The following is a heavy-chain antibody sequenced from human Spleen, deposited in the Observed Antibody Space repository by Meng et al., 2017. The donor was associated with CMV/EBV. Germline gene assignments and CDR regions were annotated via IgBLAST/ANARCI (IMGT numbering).Heavy chain of an antibody. CDR3: ARDWNYCSGGSCYIVGYYYYYGMDV. CDR2: IYSGGSST. V-gene: IGHV3-23*03. Sequence: GGSLRLSCAASGFTFSSYAMSWVRQAPGKGLEWVSVIYSGGSSTYYADSVKGRFTISRDNAKNSLYLQMNSLRAEDTAVYYCARDWNYCSGGSCYIVGYYYYYGMDVWGQGTTVTVSS. CDR1: GFTFSSYA. D-gene: IGHD2-15*01. J-gene: IGHJ6*02.